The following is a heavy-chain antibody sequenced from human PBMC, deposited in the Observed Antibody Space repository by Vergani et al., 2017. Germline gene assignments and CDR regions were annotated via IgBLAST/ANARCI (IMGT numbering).Heavy chain of an antibody. CDR3: AAQISGSNSDY. V-gene: IGHV1-58*02. D-gene: IGHD1-26*01. Sequence: QMQLVQSGPEVRKPGTSVKVSCKASGFIFTSSAMQWVRQARGQRLEWIGWIVVGSGNTNYAQKFQERVTITRDMSTSTAYLELSSLRSEDTAAYFCAAQISGSNSDYGGQGTLVTVSS. CDR1: GFIFTSSA. CDR2: IVVGSGNT. J-gene: IGHJ4*02.